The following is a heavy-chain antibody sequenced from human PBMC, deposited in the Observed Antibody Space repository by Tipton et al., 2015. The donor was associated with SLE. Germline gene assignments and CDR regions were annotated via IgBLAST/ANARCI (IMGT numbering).Heavy chain of an antibody. Sequence: TLSLTCAVYGGSFSGYYWSWFRQPPGKGLEWIGSIYYSGGTYYNPSLKSRVTISVDTSKNQFSLKLSSVTAADTAVYYCARGLAGTNFDYWGQGTLVTISS. CDR2: IYYSGGT. J-gene: IGHJ4*02. V-gene: IGHV4-34*01. D-gene: IGHD1-7*01. CDR1: GGSFSGYY. CDR3: ARGLAGTNFDY.